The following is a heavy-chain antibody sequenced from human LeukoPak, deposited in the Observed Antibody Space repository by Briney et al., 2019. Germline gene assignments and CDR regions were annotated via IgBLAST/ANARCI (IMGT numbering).Heavy chain of an antibody. CDR3: ARGRSSWYIDY. V-gene: IGHV4-4*07. J-gene: IGHJ4*02. Sequence: KSSETLSLTCTVSSGSISNSYWSWIRQPAGKGLEWIGRIYTSGSTNYNPSLKSRVTMSVDTSKNQFSLKLSSVTAADTAVYYCARGRSSWYIDYWGQGTLVTVSS. D-gene: IGHD6-13*01. CDR2: IYTSGST. CDR1: SGSISNSY.